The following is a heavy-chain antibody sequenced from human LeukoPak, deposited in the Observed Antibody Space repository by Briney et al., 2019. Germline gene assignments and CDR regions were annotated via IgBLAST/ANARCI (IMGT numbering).Heavy chain of an antibody. CDR2: TYYRSKGSN. V-gene: IGHV6-1*01. Sequence: SQTLSLTCAFSGDSVSSNSAAWNWIRQSPSRGLEWLGRTYYRSKGSNDYAVSVKSRITINPDTSNNQFSLQLNSVTPEDTAVYYCVRDDGIGLDAFDVWSPGTMVTVSS. CDR1: GDSVSSNSAA. D-gene: IGHD1-14*01. CDR3: VRDDGIGLDAFDV. J-gene: IGHJ3*01.